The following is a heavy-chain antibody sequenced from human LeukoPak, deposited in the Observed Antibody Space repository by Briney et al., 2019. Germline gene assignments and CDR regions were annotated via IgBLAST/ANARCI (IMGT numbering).Heavy chain of an antibody. V-gene: IGHV3-74*01. D-gene: IGHD3-22*01. CDR2: IDGGGNNR. CDR3: ARGPGSSGGAYVGDY. Sequence: GVSLRLSCAASGFTFSNYWMHWVRQVPGKGLVWVSRIDGGGNNRNYADSVKGRFSISRDNVKSTLYLQMNSLRAEDTAVYYCARGPGSSGGAYVGDYWGHGTLVTVSS. J-gene: IGHJ4*01. CDR1: GFTFSNYW.